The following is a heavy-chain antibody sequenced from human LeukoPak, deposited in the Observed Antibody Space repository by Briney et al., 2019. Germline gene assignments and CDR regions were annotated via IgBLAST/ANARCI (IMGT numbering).Heavy chain of an antibody. V-gene: IGHV1-46*01. CDR2: INPNGGST. Sequence: GASVKVSCKASGFSFTSYYFHWVRQAPGQGLEWMGIINPNGGSTNYAQKFQGRLTMTGDTSTGTVYMELSRLRSEDTAVYYCARGVIYNWFDPWGQGTLSPSPQ. J-gene: IGHJ5*02. D-gene: IGHD2-21*01. CDR1: GFSFTSYY. CDR3: ARGVIYNWFDP.